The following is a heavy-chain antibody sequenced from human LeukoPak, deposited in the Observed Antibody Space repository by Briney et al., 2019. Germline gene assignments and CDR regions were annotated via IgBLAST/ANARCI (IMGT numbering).Heavy chain of an antibody. CDR3: ARHRYYYDSSGSYYFDY. Sequence: PSETLSLTCAVSGYSISSGYYWGWIRQPPGKGLEWIGSIYHSRSTYYNPSLKSRVTISVDTSRNQFSLRLSSVTAADTAVYFCARHRYYYDSSGSYYFDYWGQGTLVTVSS. CDR1: GYSISSGYY. D-gene: IGHD3-22*01. CDR2: IYHSRST. J-gene: IGHJ4*02. V-gene: IGHV4-38-2*01.